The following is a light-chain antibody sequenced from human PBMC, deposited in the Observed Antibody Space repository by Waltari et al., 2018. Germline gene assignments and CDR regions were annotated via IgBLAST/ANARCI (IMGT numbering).Light chain of an antibody. CDR3: QQYYATPRT. Sequence: DIVMTQSPDSLAVSLGERATINCKSSQSLLYNSNNKNYLAWYKQKPVQPPKMLIYWASARESGVPGRFSGSGSGTDFTLTISSLQAEDVAVYYCQQYYATPRTFGPGTKVDIK. J-gene: IGKJ3*01. V-gene: IGKV4-1*01. CDR2: WAS. CDR1: QSLLYNSNNKNY.